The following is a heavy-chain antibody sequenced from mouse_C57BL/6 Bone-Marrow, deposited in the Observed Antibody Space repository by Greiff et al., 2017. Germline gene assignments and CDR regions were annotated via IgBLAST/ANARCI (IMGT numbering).Heavy chain of an antibody. CDR2: INPNYGTT. CDR3: SKGYDYDYAMDY. Sequence: EVQLQQSGPELVKPGASVKISCKASGYSFTDYNMNWVKQSNGKSLEWIGVINPNYGTTSYNQKFKGKATLTVDQSSSTASMQLNSLTSEDSAVYYCSKGYDYDYAMDYWGQGTSVTVSS. J-gene: IGHJ4*01. CDR1: GYSFTDYN. D-gene: IGHD2-4*01. V-gene: IGHV1-39*01.